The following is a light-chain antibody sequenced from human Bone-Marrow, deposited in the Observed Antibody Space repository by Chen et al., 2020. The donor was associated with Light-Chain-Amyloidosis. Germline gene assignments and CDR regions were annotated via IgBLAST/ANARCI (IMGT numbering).Light chain of an antibody. Sequence: SYELTQPPSVSVSPGQTARITCSGDDLPTKYAYWYQQKPGQDPVLVLHRDTERPSGISERFSGSSSGTTATLTISGVQAEDEADYHCQSADRSGTYEVLFGGGTKLTVL. CDR3: QSADRSGTYEVL. CDR1: DLPTKY. V-gene: IGLV3-25*03. J-gene: IGLJ2*01. CDR2: RDT.